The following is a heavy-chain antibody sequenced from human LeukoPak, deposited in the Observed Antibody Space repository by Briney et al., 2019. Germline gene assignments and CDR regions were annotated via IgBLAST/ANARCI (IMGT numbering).Heavy chain of an antibody. CDR2: ISSSSSYI. CDR1: GFTFSSYS. D-gene: IGHD3-22*01. J-gene: IGHJ4*02. CDR3: ARDFSVVSPLDY. Sequence: GGSLRLSCAASGFTFSSYSMNWVRQTPGKGPEWVSSISSSSSYIYYADSVKGRFTISRDNAKNSLYLQMNSLRAEDTAVYYCARDFSVVSPLDYWGQGTLVTVSS. V-gene: IGHV3-21*01.